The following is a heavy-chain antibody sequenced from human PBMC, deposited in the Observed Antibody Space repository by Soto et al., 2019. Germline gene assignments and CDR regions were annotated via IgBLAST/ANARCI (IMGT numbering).Heavy chain of an antibody. CDR3: AKDLRNYAYSDAFDI. D-gene: IGHD4-4*01. V-gene: IGHV3-9*01. CDR1: GFTFDDYA. J-gene: IGHJ3*02. Sequence: GGSLRLSCAASGFTFDDYAMHWVRQAPGKGLEWVSGISWNSGSIGYADSVKGRFTISRDNAKNSLYLQMNSLSAEDTDLYYCAKDLRNYAYSDAFDIWGQGTMVTVSS. CDR2: ISWNSGSI.